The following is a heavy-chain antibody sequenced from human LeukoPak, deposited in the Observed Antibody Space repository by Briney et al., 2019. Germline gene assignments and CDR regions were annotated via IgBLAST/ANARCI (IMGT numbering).Heavy chain of an antibody. J-gene: IGHJ4*02. Sequence: GGSLRLSCAASGFTFSSYWMHWVRQAPGKGLVWVSRINRDGSTINYADSVKGRFTMSRDNAKNTLYLQMNSLRGEDTAVYYCARDGLYGSGSYYNVDLDYWGQGTLVTVSS. CDR3: ARDGLYGSGSYYNVDLDY. CDR2: INRDGSTI. CDR1: GFTFSSYW. D-gene: IGHD3-10*01. V-gene: IGHV3-74*01.